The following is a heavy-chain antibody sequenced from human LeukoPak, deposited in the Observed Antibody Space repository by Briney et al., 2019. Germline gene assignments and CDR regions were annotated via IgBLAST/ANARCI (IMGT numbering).Heavy chain of an antibody. D-gene: IGHD2-2*01. CDR1: GYRFTSYW. CDR3: ARQNDCSSTSCYAGSNWFDP. CDR2: IYPGDSDT. V-gene: IGHV5-51*01. J-gene: IGHJ5*02. Sequence: GESLQISCKGSGYRFTSYWIGWVRQMPGKGLEWMGIIYPGDSDTRYSPSFQGQVTISADKSISTAYLQWSSLKASDTAMYYCARQNDCSSTSCYAGSNWFDPWGQGTLVTVSS.